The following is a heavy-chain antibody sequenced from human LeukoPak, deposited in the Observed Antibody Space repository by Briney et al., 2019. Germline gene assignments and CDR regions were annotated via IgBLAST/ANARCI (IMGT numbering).Heavy chain of an antibody. CDR3: AKDRRMMSPHYGMDV. CDR2: ISYDGGYQ. CDR1: GFTPTSYG. J-gene: IGHJ6*02. V-gene: IGHV3-30*18. D-gene: IGHD3-16*01. Sequence: GRSLRLSCAASGFTPTSYGKHWVRQAPGKGLEWVTYISYDGGYQYYADSVKGRFTISRDNSKNTVYLQLNSLTPEDTAVYYCAKDRRMMSPHYGMDVWGQGTTVTVSS.